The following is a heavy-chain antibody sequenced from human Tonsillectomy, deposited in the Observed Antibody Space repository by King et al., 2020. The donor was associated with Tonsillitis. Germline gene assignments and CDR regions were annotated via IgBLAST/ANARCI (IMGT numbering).Heavy chain of an antibody. CDR3: ARGTIISRLQN. Sequence: VQLQQWGAGLLKPSETLSLTCVVHGGSFSGYFCSWIRQPPGGGREWIGEINQSGETFYNPSLKSRVTISVDISKNQFSLKLTSVTAADTAVYYCARGTIISRLQNWGQGTLVAVSS. D-gene: IGHD6-6*01. V-gene: IGHV4-34*01. CDR1: GGSFSGYF. J-gene: IGHJ4*02. CDR2: INQSGET.